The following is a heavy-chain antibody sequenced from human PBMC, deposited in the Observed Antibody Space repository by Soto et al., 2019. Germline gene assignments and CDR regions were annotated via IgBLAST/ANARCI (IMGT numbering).Heavy chain of an antibody. CDR1: GLSFSDYY. V-gene: IGHV3-11*06. CDR3: APSLGTRLYEF. CDR2: ISVSTSAYT. J-gene: IGHJ4*02. Sequence: PGGSLRLSCAASGLSFSDYYMSWIRQAPGKGLEWVSLISVSTSAYTNYADSVKGRFTISRDNAKNSLYLKMNSLRAEDTAVYYWAPSLGTRLYEFWGQG. D-gene: IGHD2-8*01.